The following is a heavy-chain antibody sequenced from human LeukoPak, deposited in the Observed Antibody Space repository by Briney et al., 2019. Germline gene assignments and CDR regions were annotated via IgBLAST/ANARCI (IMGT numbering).Heavy chain of an antibody. D-gene: IGHD6-13*01. Sequence: PGGSLRLSCAASGFTFSNYAMHWVRQAPGKGLEWVAVISYDGSNKYYADSVKGRFTISRDNSKNTLYLQMNSLRAEDTAVYYCAKGVSSCDYWGQGTLVTVSS. J-gene: IGHJ4*02. CDR3: AKGVSSCDY. CDR2: ISYDGSNK. CDR1: GFTFSNYA. V-gene: IGHV3-30*04.